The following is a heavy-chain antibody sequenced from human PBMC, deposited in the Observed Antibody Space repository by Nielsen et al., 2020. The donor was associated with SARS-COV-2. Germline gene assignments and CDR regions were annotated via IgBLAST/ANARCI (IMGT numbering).Heavy chain of an antibody. J-gene: IGHJ4*02. V-gene: IGHV3-9*01. CDR1: GFTFDDYA. D-gene: IGHD6-13*01. CDR2: ISWNGGST. Sequence: SLKISCAASGFTFDDYAMHWVRQAPGKGLEWVSGISWNGGSTGYADSVKGRFTISRDNAKNSLYLQMNSLRAEDTALYYCANSLAAAGTLLDYWGQGTLVTVSS. CDR3: ANSLAAAGTLLDY.